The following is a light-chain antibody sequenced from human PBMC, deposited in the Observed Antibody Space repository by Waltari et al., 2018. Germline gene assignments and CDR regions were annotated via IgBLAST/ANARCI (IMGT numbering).Light chain of an antibody. CDR1: SSYIGYYNY. Sequence: QSALTQPASVSGSPGPSITIACTGTSSYIGYYNYVSWYQQHPGKAPKLMISNVSNRPSGLSNRFSGSKSGNTASLTISGLQAEDEADYYCSSYTTSSTVVFGGGTKLTVL. CDR3: SSYTTSSTVV. V-gene: IGLV2-14*03. CDR2: NVS. J-gene: IGLJ2*01.